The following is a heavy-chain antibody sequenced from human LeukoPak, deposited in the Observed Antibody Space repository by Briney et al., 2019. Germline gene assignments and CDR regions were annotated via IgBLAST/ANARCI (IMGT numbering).Heavy chain of an antibody. J-gene: IGHJ6*03. D-gene: IGHD2-15*01. CDR3: ARDAVGYCSGGSCSYYYYYYMDV. Sequence: GGSLRLSCAASGFTFSSYSMNWVRQAPGKGLEWVSSTSSSSSYIYYADSVKGRFTISRDNAKNSLYLQMNSLRAEDTAVYYCARDAVGYCSGGSCSYYYYYYMDVWGKGTTVTVSS. CDR1: GFTFSSYS. CDR2: TSSSSSYI. V-gene: IGHV3-21*01.